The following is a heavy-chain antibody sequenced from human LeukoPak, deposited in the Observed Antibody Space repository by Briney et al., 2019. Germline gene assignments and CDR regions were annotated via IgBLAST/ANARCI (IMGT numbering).Heavy chain of an antibody. J-gene: IGHJ4*02. CDR2: INQSGGT. V-gene: IGHV4-34*01. Sequence: SETLSLTCAVYGGSFSGHYWTWARQSPGKGLEWIGEINQSGGTNYNPSVKSRFTISVDTSKNQFSLTVTSVTAAGTALYYCARRRDWNDVLDYWGQGTLVTVSS. CDR3: ARRRDWNDVLDY. CDR1: GGSFSGHY. D-gene: IGHD1-1*01.